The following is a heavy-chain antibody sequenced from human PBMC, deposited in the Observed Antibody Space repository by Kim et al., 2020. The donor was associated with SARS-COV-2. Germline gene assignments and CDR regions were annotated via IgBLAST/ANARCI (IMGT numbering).Heavy chain of an antibody. D-gene: IGHD3-10*01. Sequence: GGSLRLSCAASGFTFSSYAMHWVRQAPGKGLEWVAVIWYDGSNKYYADSVKGRFTISRDNSKNTLYLQMNSLRAEDTAVYYCAKADYYYGSGSYYGMDVWGQGTTVTVSS. CDR1: GFTFSSYA. CDR3: AKADYYYGSGSYYGMDV. J-gene: IGHJ6*02. CDR2: IWYDGSNK. V-gene: IGHV3-33*06.